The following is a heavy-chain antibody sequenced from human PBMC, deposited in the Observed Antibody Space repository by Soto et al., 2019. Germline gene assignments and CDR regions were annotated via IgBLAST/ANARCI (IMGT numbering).Heavy chain of an antibody. CDR2: IIPILGIA. CDR1: GGTFSSYT. V-gene: IGHV1-69*02. J-gene: IGHJ5*02. CDR3: ARVGCSSSSCYEWFDP. Sequence: QVQLVQSGAEVKKPGSSVKVSCKASGGTFSSYTISWVRQAPGQGLEWMGRIIPILGIANYAQKFQGRVTITADKSTSTAYMELSRLRSEDTAVYYGARVGCSSSSCYEWFDPWGEGTMVTVSS. D-gene: IGHD2-2*01.